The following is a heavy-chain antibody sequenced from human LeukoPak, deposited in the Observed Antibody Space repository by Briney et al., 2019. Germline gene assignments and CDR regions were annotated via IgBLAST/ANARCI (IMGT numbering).Heavy chain of an antibody. J-gene: IGHJ4*02. CDR1: GYRFTSYA. Sequence: GAAVNVSCTASGYRFTSYATHWVRHAPGQRLEWMGWINPDKGDTQYSQDFHGRITVTRDTSASTTYMELSSLVFEGTAVYYCGRRLKGPLGNPLDYWGQGAQVTVSS. CDR3: GRRLKGPLGNPLDY. V-gene: IGHV1-3*01. D-gene: IGHD2-21*01. CDR2: INPDKGDT.